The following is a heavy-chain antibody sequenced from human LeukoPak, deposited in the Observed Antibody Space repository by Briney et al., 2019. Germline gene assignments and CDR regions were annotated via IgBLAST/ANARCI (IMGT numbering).Heavy chain of an antibody. D-gene: IGHD6-6*01. J-gene: IGHJ4*02. CDR3: AKSAGIAARQPPDV. Sequence: SVKVSCKASGGTFSSYAISWVRQAPGQGLEWMGRIIPILGIANYAQKFQGRVTITADKSTSTAYMELNSLRAEDTGVYYCAKSAGIAARQPPDVWGQGTLVTVSS. CDR2: IIPILGIA. V-gene: IGHV1-69*04. CDR1: GGTFSSYA.